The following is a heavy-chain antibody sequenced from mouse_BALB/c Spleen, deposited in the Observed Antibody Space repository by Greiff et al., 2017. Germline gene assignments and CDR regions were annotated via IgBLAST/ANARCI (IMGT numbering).Heavy chain of an antibody. V-gene: IGHV5-12-2*01. CDR1: GFTFSSYT. J-gene: IGHJ3*01. Sequence: EVMLVESGGGLVQPGGSLKLSCAASGFTFSSYTMSWVRQTPEKRLEWVAYISNGGGSTYYPDTVKGRFTISRDNAKNTLYLQMSSLKSEDTAMYYCATGRPPFAYWGQGTLVTVSA. D-gene: IGHD4-1*01. CDR3: ATGRPPFAY. CDR2: ISNGGGST.